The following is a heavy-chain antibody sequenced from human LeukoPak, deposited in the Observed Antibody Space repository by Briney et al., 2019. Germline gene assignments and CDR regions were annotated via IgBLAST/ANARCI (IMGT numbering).Heavy chain of an antibody. CDR2: INPNSGGT. Sequence: VATVKVSCKASGYPFIGNYIHWVRQAPGQGLEWMGWINPNSGGTQYSQKFQGRVTLTRDTSITTSYMELSGLTSDDTAVYYCASLSYYDLSGYFYWGQGTLVTVSS. D-gene: IGHD3-22*01. V-gene: IGHV1-2*02. J-gene: IGHJ4*02. CDR1: GYPFIGNY. CDR3: ASLSYYDLSGYFY.